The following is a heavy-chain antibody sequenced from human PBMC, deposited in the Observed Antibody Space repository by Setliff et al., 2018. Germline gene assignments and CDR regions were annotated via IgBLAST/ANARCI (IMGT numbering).Heavy chain of an antibody. V-gene: IGHV1-69*05. CDR1: GGTFSSYA. CDR3: ARLITVDPGKGDSYYYYGLDV. J-gene: IGHJ6*02. D-gene: IGHD3-10*01. CDR2: IIPILGTA. Sequence: ASVKVSCKASGGTFSSYAISWVRQAPGQGLEWMGGIIPILGTANYAQKFQGRVTITTDESTSTAYMELSSLRSEDTAVYYCARLITVDPGKGDSYYYYGLDVWGRGTTVTVSS.